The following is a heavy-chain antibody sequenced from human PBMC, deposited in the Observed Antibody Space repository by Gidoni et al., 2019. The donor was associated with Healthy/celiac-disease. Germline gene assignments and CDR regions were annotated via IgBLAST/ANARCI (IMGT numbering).Heavy chain of an antibody. CDR3: ARDPSPDIVVVPAAKGGWFDP. Sequence: QVQLQESGPGLVKPSGTLSLTCAVSGGSISSSNWWSWVRQPPGKGLEWIGEIYHSGSTNYNPSLKSRVTISVDKSKNQFSLKLSSVTAADTAVYYCARDPSPDIVVVPAAKGGWFDPWGQGTLVTVSS. J-gene: IGHJ5*02. CDR1: GGSISSSNW. CDR2: IYHSGST. V-gene: IGHV4-4*02. D-gene: IGHD2-2*01.